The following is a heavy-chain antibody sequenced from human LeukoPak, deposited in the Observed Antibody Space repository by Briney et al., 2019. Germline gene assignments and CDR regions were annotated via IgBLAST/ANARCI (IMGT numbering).Heavy chain of an antibody. J-gene: IGHJ4*02. CDR2: ISGSGGST. D-gene: IGHD6-6*01. Sequence: TGGSLRLSCAASGFTFSSYAMSWVRQAPGKGLEWVSAISGSGGSTYYADSVKGRFTISRDNSKNTLYLQMNSLRAEDTAVYYYAKSSAPKQAYYFDYWGQGTLVTVSS. CDR3: AKSSAPKQAYYFDY. V-gene: IGHV3-23*01. CDR1: GFTFSSYA.